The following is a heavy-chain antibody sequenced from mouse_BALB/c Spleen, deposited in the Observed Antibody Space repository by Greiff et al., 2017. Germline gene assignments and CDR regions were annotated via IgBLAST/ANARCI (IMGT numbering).Heavy chain of an antibody. CDR2: ISSGGSYT. V-gene: IGHV5-6*01. Sequence: EVHLVESGGDLVKPGGSLKLSCAASGFTFSSYGMSWVRQTPDKRLEWVATISSGGSYTYYPDSVKGRFTISRDNAKNTLYLQMSSLKSEDTAMYYCARRDYDYDGYFDVWGAGTTVTVSS. CDR1: GFTFSSYG. D-gene: IGHD2-4*01. CDR3: ARRDYDYDGYFDV. J-gene: IGHJ1*01.